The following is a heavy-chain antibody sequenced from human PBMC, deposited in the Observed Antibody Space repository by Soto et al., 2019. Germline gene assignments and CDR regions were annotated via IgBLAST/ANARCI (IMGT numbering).Heavy chain of an antibody. V-gene: IGHV4-31*03. CDR2: IYYSGST. D-gene: IGHD3-3*01. CDR3: ARGPNRLGVVIIAHGMDV. Sequence: QVQLQESGPGLVKPSQTLSLTCTVSGGSISSGGYYWSWIRQHPGKGLEWIGYIYYSGSTYYNPSLKSRVTISVDTSKNQFSLKLSSVTAADTAVYYCARGPNRLGVVIIAHGMDVWGQGTTVTVSS. J-gene: IGHJ6*02. CDR1: GGSISSGGYY.